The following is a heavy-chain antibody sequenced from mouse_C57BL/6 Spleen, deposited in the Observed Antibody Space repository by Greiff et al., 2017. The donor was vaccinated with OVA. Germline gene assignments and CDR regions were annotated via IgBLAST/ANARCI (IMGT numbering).Heavy chain of an antibody. J-gene: IGHJ2*01. CDR1: GFNIKDDY. CDR3: TTGRVTYYFDD. CDR2: IDPENGDT. D-gene: IGHD2-2*01. V-gene: IGHV14-4*01. Sequence: EVQLQQSGAELVRPGASVKLSCTASGFNIKDDYMHWVKQRPEQGLEWIGWIDPENGDTEYASKFQGKATITADTSSNTAYLQLSSLTSEDTAVYYCTTGRVTYYFDDWGQGTTLTVSS.